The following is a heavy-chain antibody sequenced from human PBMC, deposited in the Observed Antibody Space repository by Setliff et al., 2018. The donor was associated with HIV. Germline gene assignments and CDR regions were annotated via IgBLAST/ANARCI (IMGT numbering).Heavy chain of an antibody. J-gene: IGHJ6*03. CDR3: ARGGMGSSTDYYYYMDV. Sequence: SETLSLTCTVSGGSISSYYWSWIRQPPGKGLEWIGYIYTSGSTNYNPSLKSRVTISVDTSKNQFSLKLSSVTAADTAVYYCARGGMGSSTDYYYYMDVWGKGTTVTVSS. CDR1: GGSISSYY. V-gene: IGHV4-4*08. CDR2: IYTSGST. D-gene: IGHD6-13*01.